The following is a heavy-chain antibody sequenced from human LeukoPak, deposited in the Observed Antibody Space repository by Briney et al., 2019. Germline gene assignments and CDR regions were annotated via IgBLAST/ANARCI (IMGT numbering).Heavy chain of an antibody. D-gene: IGHD3-22*01. V-gene: IGHV3-7*01. CDR2: IKKDGSEK. J-gene: IGHJ4*02. Sequence: PGGSLRLSCAASGFTLSSYWISWVRQAPGKGLEWVANIKKDGSEKDYVDSVKGRFTIPRDNAKNSMYLQMNSLRAEDTAVYYCARVTFSYDSSGYRIPNFDYWGQGTLVTVSS. CDR1: GFTLSSYW. CDR3: ARVTFSYDSSGYRIPNFDY.